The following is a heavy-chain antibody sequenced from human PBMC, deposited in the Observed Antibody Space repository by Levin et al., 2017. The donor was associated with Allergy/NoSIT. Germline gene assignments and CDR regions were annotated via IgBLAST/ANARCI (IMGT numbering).Heavy chain of an antibody. J-gene: IGHJ4*02. D-gene: IGHD3-16*01. Sequence: GESLKISCAASGFIFSSYWMHWVRQAPGKGLVWVLRINSDGSSTSYADSVKGRFTISRDNAKNTLYLQMNSLRAEDTAVYYCARGIHPLRLALSDYWGQGTLVTVSA. V-gene: IGHV3-74*01. CDR2: INSDGSST. CDR3: ARGIHPLRLALSDY. CDR1: GFIFSSYW.